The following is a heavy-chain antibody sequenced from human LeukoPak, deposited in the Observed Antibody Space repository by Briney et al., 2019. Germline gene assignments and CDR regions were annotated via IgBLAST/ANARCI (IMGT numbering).Heavy chain of an antibody. V-gene: IGHV4-39*01. CDR1: GDSISYHNYY. CDR3: ARLRAMAGHRGGFDF. D-gene: IGHD6-19*01. Sequence: SETLSLTCAVSGDSISYHNYYWDWIRQPPGKGLEWIGTVYYTGNTYYNPSLKGRVAISVDTSKNQFSLQLTSMTAADTAVYYCARLRAMAGHRGGFDFWGRGTMVTVSS. CDR2: VYYTGNT. J-gene: IGHJ3*01.